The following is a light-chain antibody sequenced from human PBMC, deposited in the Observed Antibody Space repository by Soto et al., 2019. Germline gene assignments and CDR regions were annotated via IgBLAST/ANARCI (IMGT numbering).Light chain of an antibody. CDR3: QQYNNWAWT. CDR2: SAS. Sequence: EIAMTPSPATLSVSPGETATLSCRASQSISDTLAWYQQKPGQAPRLLIYSASRRATGFPGRFSGSGSGTDFTLTISSLQSDDLAVYYCQQYNNWAWTFGQGTKVDI. V-gene: IGKV3-15*01. J-gene: IGKJ1*01. CDR1: QSISDT.